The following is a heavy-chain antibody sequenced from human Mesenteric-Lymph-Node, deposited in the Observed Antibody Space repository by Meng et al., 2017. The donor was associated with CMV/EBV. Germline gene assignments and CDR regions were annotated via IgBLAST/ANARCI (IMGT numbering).Heavy chain of an antibody. CDR3: AKGGPSSLPFAY. Sequence: SETLSLTCTVSGGSISNHYWSWIRQPPGKGLERIGFIYYSGTTNYNPSLKSRVTISVDTSKNQFSLRLTSVTAADTAVYYCAKGGPSSLPFAYWGQGTLVTVSS. V-gene: IGHV4-59*11. CDR1: GGSISNHY. J-gene: IGHJ4*02. CDR2: IYYSGTT.